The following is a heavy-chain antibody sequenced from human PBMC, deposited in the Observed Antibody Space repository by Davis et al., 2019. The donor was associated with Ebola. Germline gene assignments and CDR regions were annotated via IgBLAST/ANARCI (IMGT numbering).Heavy chain of an antibody. V-gene: IGHV3-64*04. D-gene: IGHD4-17*01. Sequence: PGGSLRLSCSASGFTFSSYAMHWVRQAPGKGLEYVSAISSNGGSTYYADSVKGRFTISRDNSKNTLYLQMNSLKTEDTAVYYCTSQTTVTDYWGQGTLVTVSS. CDR3: TSQTTVTDY. CDR2: ISSNGGST. J-gene: IGHJ4*02. CDR1: GFTFSSYA.